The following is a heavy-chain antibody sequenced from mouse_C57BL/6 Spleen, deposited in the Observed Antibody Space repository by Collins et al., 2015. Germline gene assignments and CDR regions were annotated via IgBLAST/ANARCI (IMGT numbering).Heavy chain of an antibody. Sequence: ITCTVSGFSLTSYAISWVRQPPGKGLEWLGVIWPGGGTNYNSALKSRLSISKDNSKSQVFLKMNSLLTDDTARYYCARLPYYYAMDYWGQRTSVTVSS. J-gene: IGHJ4*01. CDR3: ARLPYYYAMDY. V-gene: IGHV2-9-1*01. CDR1: GFSLTSYA. CDR2: IWPGGGT.